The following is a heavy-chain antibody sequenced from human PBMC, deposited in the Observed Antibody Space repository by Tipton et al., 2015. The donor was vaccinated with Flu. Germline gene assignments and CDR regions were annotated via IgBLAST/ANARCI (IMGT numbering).Heavy chain of an antibody. J-gene: IGHJ1*01. CDR1: GGSISSGSYY. V-gene: IGHV4-61*02. CDR3: ARGGQWLDEYFQH. CDR2: IYTSGST. D-gene: IGHD6-19*01. Sequence: TLSPTCTVSGGSISSGSYYWSWIRQPAGKGLEWIGRIYTSGSTNYNPSLKSRVTISVDTSKNQFSLKLSSVTAADTAVYYCARGGQWLDEYFQHWGQGTLVTVSS.